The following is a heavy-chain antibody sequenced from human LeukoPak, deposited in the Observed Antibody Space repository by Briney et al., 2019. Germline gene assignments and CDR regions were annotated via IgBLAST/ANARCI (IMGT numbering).Heavy chain of an antibody. D-gene: IGHD3-22*01. CDR2: ISYDGSNK. CDR1: GFTFSSYA. V-gene: IGHV3-30-3*01. Sequence: GGSLRLSCAASGFTFSSYAMHWVRQAPGKGLEWVAVISYDGSNKYYADSVKGRFTISRDNSKNTLYLQMNSLRAEDTAVYYCASLDDSRGYDIWGQGTMVTVSS. CDR3: ASLDDSRGYDI. J-gene: IGHJ3*02.